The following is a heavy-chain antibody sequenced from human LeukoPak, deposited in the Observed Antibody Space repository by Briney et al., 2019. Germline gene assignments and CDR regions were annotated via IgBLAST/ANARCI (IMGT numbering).Heavy chain of an antibody. V-gene: IGHV3-23*01. CDR1: GFTFSYYA. D-gene: IGHD6-13*01. J-gene: IGHJ4*02. CDR3: AKDGKKYGSTRDFDY. Sequence: GGSLRLSCAASGFTFSYYAMIWVRQAPGKGLEWVSVISGSGGSTYYADSVKGRFTVSRDNSKSTLYLQMNSLRAEDTALYYCAKDGKKYGSTRDFDYWGQGTLVTVSS. CDR2: ISGSGGST.